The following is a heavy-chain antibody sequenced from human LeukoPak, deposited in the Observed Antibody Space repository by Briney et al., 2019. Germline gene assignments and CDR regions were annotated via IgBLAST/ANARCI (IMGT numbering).Heavy chain of an antibody. CDR1: GFTFTRYA. CDR3: AKASSLRSSTLIS. J-gene: IGHJ5*02. CDR2: ISDGTAGT. Sequence: GGSLRLSCAASGFTFTRYAMNCVRAALGEGLEWVSRISDGTAGTYYADSVKGRFTISRDNTKNTLYLQMKSRRAEVTALYYSAKASSLRSSTLISWGLGTLVTVSS. V-gene: IGHV3-23*01. D-gene: IGHD3-3*01.